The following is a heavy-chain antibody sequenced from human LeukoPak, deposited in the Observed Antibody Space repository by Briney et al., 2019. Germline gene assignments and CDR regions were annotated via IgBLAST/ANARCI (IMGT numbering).Heavy chain of an antibody. CDR2: IKKDGSEK. CDR1: GFTFSSYW. CDR3: ARATLPWSSSWYRWFDP. V-gene: IGHV3-7*01. J-gene: IGHJ5*02. Sequence: GGSLRLSCAASGFTFSSYWMSWVRQAPGKGLEWVANIKKDGSEKYYVDSVKGRFTISRDNAKNSLYLQMNSPRAEDTAVYYCARATLPWSSSWYRWFDPWGQGTLVTVSS. D-gene: IGHD6-13*01.